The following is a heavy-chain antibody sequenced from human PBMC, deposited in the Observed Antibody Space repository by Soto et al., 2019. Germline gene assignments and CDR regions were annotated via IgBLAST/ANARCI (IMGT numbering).Heavy chain of an antibody. CDR2: LSGSGTST. D-gene: IGHD6-19*01. J-gene: IGHJ4*02. V-gene: IGHV3-23*01. Sequence: RRLSCAASGFSFVNYAMNWVRQAPGKGLEWVSGLSGSGTSTYYADSVKGRFTISRDNSRDTLFLQMNSLTADDTAVYYCAKATTNGGWFNPFDSWGQGALVTVSS. CDR1: GFSFVNYA. CDR3: AKATTNGGWFNPFDS.